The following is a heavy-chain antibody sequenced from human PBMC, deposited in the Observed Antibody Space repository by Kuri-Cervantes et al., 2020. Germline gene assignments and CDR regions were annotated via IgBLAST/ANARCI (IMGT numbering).Heavy chain of an antibody. CDR2: ISWNSGSI. J-gene: IGHJ4*02. CDR3: AKVFERWLQHAPFDY. CDR1: GFIIDDYA. Sequence: SLKISCAASGFIIDDYAMHWVRQAPEKGLEWVSGISWNSGSIGYADSVKGRFTISRDNAKNSLYLQMNSLRAEDTAVYYCAKVFERWLQHAPFDYWGQGALVTVSS. D-gene: IGHD5-24*01. V-gene: IGHV3-9*01.